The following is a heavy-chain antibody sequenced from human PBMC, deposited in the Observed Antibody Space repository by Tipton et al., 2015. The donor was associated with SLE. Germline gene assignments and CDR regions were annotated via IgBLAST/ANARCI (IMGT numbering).Heavy chain of an antibody. Sequence: TLSLTCIVPGYSISSGYYWGWIRQPPRGGLEWIGASHQSGNTYYNPSLRSRVTMSVDTSKNQFSLKMRSVTAADTAVYYCARDADFQWLVLDSWGQGTLVTVSS. D-gene: IGHD6-19*01. J-gene: IGHJ4*02. V-gene: IGHV4-38-2*02. CDR1: GYSISSGYY. CDR3: ARDADFQWLVLDS. CDR2: SHQSGNT.